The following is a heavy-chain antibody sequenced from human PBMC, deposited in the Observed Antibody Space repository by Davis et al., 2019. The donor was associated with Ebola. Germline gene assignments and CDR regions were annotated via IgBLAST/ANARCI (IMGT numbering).Heavy chain of an antibody. J-gene: IGHJ1*01. CDR3: ARGPQIPYDFWSGFFQH. CDR2: ISSSSSTI. CDR1: GFTFSSYS. Sequence: PGGSLRLSCAASGFTFSSYSMNWVRQAPGKGLEWLSYISSSSSTIYYADSVKGRFTISRDNSKNTLYLQMNSLRAEDTAVYYCARGPQIPYDFWSGFFQHWGQGTLVTVSS. V-gene: IGHV3-48*01. D-gene: IGHD3-3*01.